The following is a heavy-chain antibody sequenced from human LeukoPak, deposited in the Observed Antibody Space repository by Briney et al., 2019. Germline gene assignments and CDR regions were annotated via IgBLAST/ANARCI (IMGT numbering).Heavy chain of an antibody. CDR2: NNGDGSTT. D-gene: IGHD2-15*01. Sequence: GGSLRLSCVASGFSLSGYWVYWVRQAPGKGLMYISRNNGDGSTTNYADVVKGRFTMSRDNVKNTLYLQMNSLRVEDTAVYYCARDPRNVGLAPWGQGTLVTVSS. CDR1: GFSLSGYW. CDR3: ARDPRNVGLAP. J-gene: IGHJ5*02. V-gene: IGHV3-74*01.